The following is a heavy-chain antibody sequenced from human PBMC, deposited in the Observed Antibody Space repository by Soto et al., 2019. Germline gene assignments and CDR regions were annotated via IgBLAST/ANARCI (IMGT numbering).Heavy chain of an antibody. CDR3: ARDGVFRAEFDP. CDR2: IYYSGST. D-gene: IGHD3-3*01. CDR1: GGSISSGDYY. Sequence: PSETLSLTCTVSGGSISSGDYYWSWIRQPPGKGLEWIGYIYYSGSTYYNPSLKSRVTISVDTSKNQFSLKLSSVTAADTAVYYCARDGVFRAEFDPWGQGTLVTVSS. J-gene: IGHJ5*02. V-gene: IGHV4-30-4*01.